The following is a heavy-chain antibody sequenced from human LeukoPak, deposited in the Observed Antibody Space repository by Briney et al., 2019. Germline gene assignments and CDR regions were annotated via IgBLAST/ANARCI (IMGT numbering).Heavy chain of an antibody. J-gene: IGHJ4*02. D-gene: IGHD3-10*01. CDR3: AKDRVDGSGSQFDS. CDR1: GFTLSNQA. Sequence: GGSLRLSCAASGFTLSNQAMIWVRQAPRKGLEWVSSISGSGAMTYYADSVKGRFTICRDNAMDTLYLQMNSLRADDTAVYYCAKDRVDGSGSQFDSWGQGSLVIVSS. CDR2: ISGSGAMT. V-gene: IGHV3-23*01.